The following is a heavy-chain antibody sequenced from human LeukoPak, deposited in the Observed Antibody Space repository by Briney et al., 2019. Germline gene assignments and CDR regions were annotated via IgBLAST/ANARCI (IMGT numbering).Heavy chain of an antibody. D-gene: IGHD2-15*01. J-gene: IGHJ4*02. Sequence: SQTLSLTSTVSSGSISSSPYYWGWVRQPPGKGLEWIGAISNTGVTYYNPSLRSRVTIFADTSKNHFSLNLRSVTAADTALYYCASAPRQASIGGLDYWGQGTLVTVSS. CDR1: SGSISSSPYY. V-gene: IGHV4-39*02. CDR3: ASAPRQASIGGLDY. CDR2: ISNTGVT.